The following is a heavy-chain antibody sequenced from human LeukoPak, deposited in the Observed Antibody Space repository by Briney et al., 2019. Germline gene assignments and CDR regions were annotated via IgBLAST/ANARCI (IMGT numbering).Heavy chain of an antibody. D-gene: IGHD2-15*01. CDR2: IIPDSGGT. V-gene: IGHV1-2*02. CDR3: ATACGGKSCHLNA. Sequence: ASAKVSCKTSGYSFTAYYIHWVRQAPGQGLEWMGWIIPDSGGTKYGQKFQGRVTMTRDTSIRTAYMELNNLRYDDTAVYYCATACGGKSCHLNAWGQGTLVTVSS. CDR1: GYSFTAYY. J-gene: IGHJ5*02.